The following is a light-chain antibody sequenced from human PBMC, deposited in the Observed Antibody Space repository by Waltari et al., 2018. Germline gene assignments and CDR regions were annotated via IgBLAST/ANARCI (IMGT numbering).Light chain of an antibody. J-gene: IGKJ1*01. CDR2: EAF. CDR1: QNIRTW. CDR3: QHYNSFSGA. V-gene: IGKV1-5*01. Sequence: DIQMTQSPSTLSAFIGDRVTITCRASQNIRTWLAWYQQKPGKAPTLLIYEAFSLQSGVPSRFSGSGSGTEFTLTISSLQPEDFGTYYCQHYNSFSGAFGQGTKVEIK.